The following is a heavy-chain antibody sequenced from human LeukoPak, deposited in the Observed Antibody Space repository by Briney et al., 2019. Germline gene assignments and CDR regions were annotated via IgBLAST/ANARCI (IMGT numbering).Heavy chain of an antibody. CDR1: GYTFTSYD. CDR3: ASRDIRFGMIGDAFDI. CDR2: MNPNSGNT. J-gene: IGHJ3*02. Sequence: ASVKVSCKASGYTFTSYDINWVRQATGQGLEWMGWMNPNSGNTGYAQKFQGRVTMTRNTSISTTYMELSSLRSEDTAVYYCASRDIRFGMIGDAFDIWGQGTMVTVSS. V-gene: IGHV1-8*01. D-gene: IGHD3-10*01.